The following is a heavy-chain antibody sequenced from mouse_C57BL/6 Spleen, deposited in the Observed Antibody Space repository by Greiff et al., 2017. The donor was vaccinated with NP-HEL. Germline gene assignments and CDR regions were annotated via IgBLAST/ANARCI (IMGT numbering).Heavy chain of an antibody. CDR3: AKLLLDY. Sequence: VQLQQSGPELVKPGASVKISCKASGYAFSSSWMNWVKQRPGKGLEWIGRIYPGDGDTNYNGKFKGKATLTADKSSSTAYMQLSSLTSEDSAVYFCAKLLLDYWGQRTSFTVSS. D-gene: IGHD2-1*01. CDR1: GYAFSSSW. V-gene: IGHV1-82*01. CDR2: IYPGDGDT. J-gene: IGHJ4*01.